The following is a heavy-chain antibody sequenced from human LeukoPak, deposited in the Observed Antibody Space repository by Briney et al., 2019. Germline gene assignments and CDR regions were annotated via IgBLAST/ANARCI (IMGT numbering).Heavy chain of an antibody. CDR1: GFTFDDYG. J-gene: IGHJ4*02. Sequence: PGGSLRLSCAASGFTFDDYGMSWVRQAPGKGLEWVSGINWNGGSTGYADSVKGRFTISRDNAKNSLYLQMNSLRAEDTALYHCARYYPGYSSGLAFFDYWGQGTLVTVSS. V-gene: IGHV3-20*01. D-gene: IGHD6-25*01. CDR3: ARYYPGYSSGLAFFDY. CDR2: INWNGGST.